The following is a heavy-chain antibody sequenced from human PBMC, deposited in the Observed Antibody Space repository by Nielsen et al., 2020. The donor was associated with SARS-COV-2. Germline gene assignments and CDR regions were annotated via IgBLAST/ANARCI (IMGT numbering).Heavy chain of an antibody. D-gene: IGHD6-13*01. CDR2: ISYDGSNK. Sequence: WVRHPPGKGLEWVAVISYDGSNKYYADSVKGRFTISRDNSKNTLYLQMNSLRAEDTAVYYCAKGGRSSSWRPYYYGMDVWGQGTTVTVSS. J-gene: IGHJ6*02. V-gene: IGHV3-30*18. CDR3: AKGGRSSSWRPYYYGMDV.